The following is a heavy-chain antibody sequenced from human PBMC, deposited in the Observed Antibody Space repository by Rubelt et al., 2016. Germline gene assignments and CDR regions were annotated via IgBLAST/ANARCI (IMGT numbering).Heavy chain of an antibody. CDR1: GGSFSGYY. V-gene: IGHV4-34*01. Sequence: QVQLQQWGAGLLKPSETLSLTCAVYGGSFSGYYWSWIRQPPGKGLEWIGEINHSGSTNYNPSLKSRVTISVDTSKNQFSLKLSSVTAADTAVYYCAREGIAAAGMFDYWGQGTLVTVSS. D-gene: IGHD6-13*01. CDR2: INHSGST. J-gene: IGHJ4*02. CDR3: AREGIAAAGMFDY.